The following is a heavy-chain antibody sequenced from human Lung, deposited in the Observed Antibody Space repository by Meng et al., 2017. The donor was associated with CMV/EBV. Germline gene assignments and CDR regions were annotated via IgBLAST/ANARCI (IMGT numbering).Heavy chain of an antibody. V-gene: IGHV4-59*13. CDR2: ISYGGGT. CDR3: ASCRGTSCHDGIDF. J-gene: IGHJ6*02. D-gene: IGHD2-2*01. Sequence: LXCTVSGGSISGYYWSFIRQSPGKGLEWIGYISYGGGTKYNPSLQSRVTMSLATSEKQFTLKLTSLTAADTAVYYCASCRGTSCHDGIDFWGQGTIVTVSS. CDR1: GGSISGYY.